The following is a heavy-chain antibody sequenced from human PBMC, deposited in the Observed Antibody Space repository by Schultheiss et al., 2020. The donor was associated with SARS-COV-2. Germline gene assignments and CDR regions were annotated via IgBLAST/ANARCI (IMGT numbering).Heavy chain of an antibody. Sequence: SETLSLTCTVSGGSISSYYWSWIRQPPGKGLEWIGYIYYSGSTNYNPSLKSRVIISVDTSKNQFSLKLSSVTAADTAVYYCARVGTYGGNAWSGDFDYWGQGTLVTVSS. CDR2: IYYSGST. D-gene: IGHD4-23*01. J-gene: IGHJ4*02. CDR1: GGSISSYY. V-gene: IGHV4-59*12. CDR3: ARVGTYGGNAWSGDFDY.